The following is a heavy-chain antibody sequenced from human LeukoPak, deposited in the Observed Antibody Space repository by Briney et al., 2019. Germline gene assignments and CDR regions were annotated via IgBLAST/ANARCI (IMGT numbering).Heavy chain of an antibody. J-gene: IGHJ5*02. CDR3: ARGGITIFGVVIS. V-gene: IGHV3-48*01. Sequence: GGSLRLSCAASGFTFSSYSMNWVRQAPGKGLEWVSYISSSSSTIYYADSVKGRFTISRDNAKNSLYLQMNSLRAEDTAVYYCARGGITIFGVVISWGQGTLVTVSS. CDR2: ISSSSSTI. CDR1: GFTFSSYS. D-gene: IGHD3-3*01.